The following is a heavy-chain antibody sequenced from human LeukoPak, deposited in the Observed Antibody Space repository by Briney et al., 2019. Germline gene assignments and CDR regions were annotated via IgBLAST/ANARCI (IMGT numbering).Heavy chain of an antibody. D-gene: IGHD4-17*01. J-gene: IGHJ4*02. CDR1: GVTLSNYA. CDR3: ATDYGDYEPIDY. Sequence: GGSLRLSCTASGVTLSNYAMHWVRRPPGRGLEWVAVISFDGTNKYYGDSVEGRFSVSRDNSKNTLYLQMNSLRPDDTAMYYCATDYGDYEPIDYWGQGTLVTVSS. V-gene: IGHV3-30*04. CDR2: ISFDGTNK.